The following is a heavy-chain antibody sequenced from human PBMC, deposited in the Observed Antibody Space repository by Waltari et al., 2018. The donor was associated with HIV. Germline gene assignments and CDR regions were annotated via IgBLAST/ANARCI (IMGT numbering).Heavy chain of an antibody. J-gene: IGHJ5*02. D-gene: IGHD2-2*01. CDR2: VIPILGIA. CDR3: ARDPPQDCSSTSCVTGWFDP. Sequence: QVQLVQSGAEVKKPGSSVNVSCTASGGTFSSFGRSWVRQAPGQGLEWMGRVIPILGIANYAQKFQGRVTITADKSTSTAYMDLSSLRSEDTAIYYCARDPPQDCSSTSCVTGWFDPWGQGTLVTVSS. CDR1: GGTFSSFG. V-gene: IGHV1-69*04.